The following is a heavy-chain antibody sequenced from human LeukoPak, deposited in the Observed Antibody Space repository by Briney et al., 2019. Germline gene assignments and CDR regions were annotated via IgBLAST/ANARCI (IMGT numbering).Heavy chain of an antibody. V-gene: IGHV4-34*01. CDR1: GGSFSGYY. CDR3: AMYIWFGELPLDY. Sequence: SETLSLTCAVYGGSFSGYYWSWIRQPPGKGLEWIGEINHSGSTNYKPSLKSRVTISVDTSKNQFSLKLGSVTAADTAVYYCAMYIWFGELPLDYWGQGTLVTVSS. D-gene: IGHD3-10*01. CDR2: INHSGST. J-gene: IGHJ4*02.